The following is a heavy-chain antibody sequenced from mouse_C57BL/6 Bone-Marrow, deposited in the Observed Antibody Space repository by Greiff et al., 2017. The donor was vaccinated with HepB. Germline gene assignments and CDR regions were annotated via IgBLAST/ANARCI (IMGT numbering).Heavy chain of an antibody. CDR2: ISDGGSYT. Sequence: EVKLMESGGGLVKPGGSLKLSCAASGFTFSSYAMSWVRQTPEKRLEWVATISDGGSYTYYPDNVKGRFTISRDNAKNNLYLQMSHLKSEDTAMYYCARATGGVDYWGQGTTLTVSS. V-gene: IGHV5-4*03. D-gene: IGHD4-1*01. J-gene: IGHJ2*01. CDR1: GFTFSSYA. CDR3: ARATGGVDY.